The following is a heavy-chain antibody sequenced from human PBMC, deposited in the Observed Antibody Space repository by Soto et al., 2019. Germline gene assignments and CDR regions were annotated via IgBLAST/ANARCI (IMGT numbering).Heavy chain of an antibody. J-gene: IGHJ5*01. CDR3: ARRMVRGVKSGGNWLDP. D-gene: IGHD3-10*01. CDR2: INHSGST. V-gene: IGHV4-34*01. Sequence: SETLSLTCAVYGGSFSGYYWSWIRQPPGKGLEWIGEINHSGSTNYNPSLKSRVTISVDTSKNQFSLKLSSVTAADTAVYYCARRMVRGVKSGGNWLDPRGQGTPVTVSS. CDR1: GGSFSGYY.